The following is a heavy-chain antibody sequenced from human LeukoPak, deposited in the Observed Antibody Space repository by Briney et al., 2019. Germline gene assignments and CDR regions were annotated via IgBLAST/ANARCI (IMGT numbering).Heavy chain of an antibody. D-gene: IGHD1-14*01. CDR1: AFIFDDFA. J-gene: IGHJ6*03. Sequence: GGSLRLSCAASAFIFDDFATHRVRHVPGRGLECVSRIMHNGNKIVYEDSMRGRFTMSRDNAKNSQDLHMNSLRAHDPAFFFFFRNHFQSLVATTFYMGVGGKGTTVTISS. V-gene: IGHV3-9*01. CDR3: FRNHFQSLVATTFYMGV. CDR2: IMHNGNKI.